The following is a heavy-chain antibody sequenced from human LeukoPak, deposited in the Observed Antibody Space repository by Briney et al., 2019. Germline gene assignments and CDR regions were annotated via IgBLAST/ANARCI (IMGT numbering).Heavy chain of an antibody. Sequence: ASVKVSCKASGYTFTGYLMHWVRQAPGQGLEWMGWISPNSGDTKYAQKFQGRVTMTRDTSISTAYMELSRLRSDDTAVYYCARGTRSGSYNVDYWGQGTLVTVSS. J-gene: IGHJ4*02. CDR1: GYTFTGYL. CDR3: ARGTRSGSYNVDY. D-gene: IGHD3-10*01. CDR2: ISPNSGDT. V-gene: IGHV1-2*02.